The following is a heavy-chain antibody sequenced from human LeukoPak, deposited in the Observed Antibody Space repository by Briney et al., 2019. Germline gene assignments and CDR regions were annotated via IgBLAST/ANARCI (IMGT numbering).Heavy chain of an antibody. CDR1: GGSHKRYY. CDR2: LNHSGST. V-gene: IGHV4-34*01. J-gene: IGHJ4*02. D-gene: IGHD2-2*01. Sequence: SETLSLTCSVYGGSHKRYYWRWLRQPRGKGLEWLGQLNHSGSTNYHQPLTSRVTISLDTSKTQFSLKPRSVTAADRAVYYCASTERCTTTCPLDYWGQGSLVIVSS. CDR3: ASTERCTTTCPLDY.